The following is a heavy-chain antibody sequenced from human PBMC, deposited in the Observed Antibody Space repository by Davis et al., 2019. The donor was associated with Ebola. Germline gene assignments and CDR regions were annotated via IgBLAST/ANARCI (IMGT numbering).Heavy chain of an antibody. CDR1: GYTFISYG. D-gene: IGHD2-8*02. J-gene: IGHJ4*02. V-gene: IGHV1-69*13. Sequence: AASVKVSCKASGYTFISYGISWVRQAPGQGLEWMGGIIPIFGTANYAQKFQGRVTITADESTSTAYMELSSLRSEDTAVYYCARDPIKHCTGGVCQGGVDYWGQGTLVTVSS. CDR3: ARDPIKHCTGGVCQGGVDY. CDR2: IIPIFGTA.